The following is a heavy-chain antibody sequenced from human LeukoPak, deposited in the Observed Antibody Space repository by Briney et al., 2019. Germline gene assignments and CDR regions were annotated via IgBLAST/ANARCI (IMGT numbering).Heavy chain of an antibody. CDR2: IYTSGST. V-gene: IGHV4-4*07. D-gene: IGHD6-13*01. J-gene: IGHJ5*02. CDR3: AREYSSSWYGVSYWFDP. CDR1: GGSISSYY. Sequence: PSETLSLTCTVSGGSISSYYWSWIRQPAGKGLEWIGRIYTSGSTNYNPSLKSRVTMSVDTSKNQFSLKLSSVTAADTAAYYCAREYSSSWYGVSYWFDPWGQGTLVTVSS.